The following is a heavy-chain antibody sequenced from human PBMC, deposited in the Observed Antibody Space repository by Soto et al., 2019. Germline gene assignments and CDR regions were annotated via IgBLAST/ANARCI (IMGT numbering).Heavy chain of an antibody. J-gene: IGHJ4*02. CDR1: GFTFSSYG. Sequence: QVRLVESGGGVVQPGRSLRLSCAASGFTFSSYGMHWVRQAPGKGLEWVALIYYDGRNKYYADSVKGRFTISRDNSKSTLYLQMNSLRAEDTAVYYCAKEMVDYWGQGTLVTVSS. D-gene: IGHD2-8*01. V-gene: IGHV3-33*06. CDR3: AKEMVDY. CDR2: IYYDGRNK.